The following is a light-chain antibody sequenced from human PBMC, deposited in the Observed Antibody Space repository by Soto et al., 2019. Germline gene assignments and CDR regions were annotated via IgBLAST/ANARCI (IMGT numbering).Light chain of an antibody. CDR3: QQYYTYPLA. CDR1: RPISTY. V-gene: IGKV1-8*01. J-gene: IGKJ1*01. Sequence: AIRMTQSPSSISAFTGDRVTITCRTSRPISTYLAWYQQKPGQTPTLLMYAASTLQIGVPSRFSGRGSGKDFTLTISCLQSEEFATYYCQQYYTYPLAFGQGNNMEIK. CDR2: AAS.